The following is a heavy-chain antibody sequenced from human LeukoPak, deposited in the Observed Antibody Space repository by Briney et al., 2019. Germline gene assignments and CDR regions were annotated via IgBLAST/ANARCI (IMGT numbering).Heavy chain of an antibody. D-gene: IGHD3-9*01. CDR1: GFIFSNYA. J-gene: IGHJ4*02. CDR3: AKWGDYDILTGYYDSDY. V-gene: IGHV3-23*01. CDR2: IGGRDGGT. Sequence: GGSLRLSCAASGFIFSNYAMSWVRQAPGKGLEWVSAIGGRDGGTYYADSVKGRFTVSGDDPKNTLYLQMNTLRAEDTAVYYCAKWGDYDILTGYYDSDYWGQGTLVTVSS.